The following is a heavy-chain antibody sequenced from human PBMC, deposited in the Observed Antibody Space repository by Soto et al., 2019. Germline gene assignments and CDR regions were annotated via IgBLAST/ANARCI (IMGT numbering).Heavy chain of an antibody. D-gene: IGHD5-12*01. Sequence: QVQLVESGGGVVQPGRSLRLSCAASGFTFSSYGMHWVRQAPGKGLEWVAVISYDGSNKYYADSVKGRFTISRDNSKNTLYLQMNSPRAEDTAVYYCAKSEWLQGYFDYWGQGILVTVSS. CDR1: GFTFSSYG. V-gene: IGHV3-30*18. CDR2: ISYDGSNK. J-gene: IGHJ4*02. CDR3: AKSEWLQGYFDY.